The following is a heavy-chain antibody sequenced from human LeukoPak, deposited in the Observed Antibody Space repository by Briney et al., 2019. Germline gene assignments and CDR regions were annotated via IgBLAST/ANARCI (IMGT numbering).Heavy chain of an antibody. CDR3: ARFYSSSSQYYYYYGMDV. V-gene: IGHV4-59*08. CDR1: GCTISSYY. Sequence: NPSETLSLTCTASGCTISSYYWSWIRQPPGKGLEWMGYIYYSGSTNYNPSFKSRVTISVYTSKNQFSLKLSSVTAADTAVYYWARFYSSSSQYYYYYGMDVWGQGTTGTVSS. D-gene: IGHD6-6*01. CDR2: IYYSGST. J-gene: IGHJ6*02.